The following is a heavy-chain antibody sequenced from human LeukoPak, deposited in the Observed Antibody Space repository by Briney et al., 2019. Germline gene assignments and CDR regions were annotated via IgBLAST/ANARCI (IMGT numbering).Heavy chain of an antibody. Sequence: PGGSLRLSCAASGFTFSNYAMSWVRQAPGKGLEWVSSISSSSSYIYYADSVKGRFTISRDNAKNSLYLQMNSLRAEGTAVYYCARDGDYSSGWRYWGQGTLVTVSS. J-gene: IGHJ4*02. CDR1: GFTFSNYA. CDR3: ARDGDYSSGWRY. D-gene: IGHD6-19*01. V-gene: IGHV3-21*01. CDR2: ISSSSSYI.